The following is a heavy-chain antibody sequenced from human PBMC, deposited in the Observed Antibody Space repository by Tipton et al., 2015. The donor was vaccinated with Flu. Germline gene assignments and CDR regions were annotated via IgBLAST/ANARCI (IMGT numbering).Heavy chain of an antibody. CDR2: IHRSGNT. J-gene: IGHJ6*02. CDR1: GDSIGSRYF. Sequence: TLSLTCSVSGDSIGSRYFWGWIRQPPGKGLEWIGNIHRSGNTYHNPSLKSRVTISVDTSKNQFSLRMNSVTAADTAVYYCARDQGFGAGLTYDYYGMDVWGQGTTVTVSS. V-gene: IGHV4-38-2*02. D-gene: IGHD3-10*01. CDR3: ARDQGFGAGLTYDYYGMDV.